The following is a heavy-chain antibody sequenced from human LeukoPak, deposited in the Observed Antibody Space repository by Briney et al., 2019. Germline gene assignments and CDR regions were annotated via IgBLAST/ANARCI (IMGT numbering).Heavy chain of an antibody. V-gene: IGHV3-23*01. D-gene: IGHD6-19*01. CDR3: AKTLRESSGREYFDL. CDR2: VSGSGGST. Sequence: GGSLRLSCAASAFTFSTYATSWVRQAPGKGLEWVSGVSGSGGSTYYADSVKGRFTISRDNSQNTLYLQLNSLRVEDTAEYYCAKTLRESSGREYFDLWGRGTLVTVSS. CDR1: AFTFSTYA. J-gene: IGHJ2*01.